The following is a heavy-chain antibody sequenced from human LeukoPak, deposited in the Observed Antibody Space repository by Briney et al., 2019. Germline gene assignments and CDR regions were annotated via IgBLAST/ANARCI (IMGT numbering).Heavy chain of an antibody. CDR2: ISGSSSAI. CDR1: GFTFSAYN. V-gene: IGHV3-48*01. CDR3: VRDPTLGVRDGFILA. J-gene: IGHJ5*02. D-gene: IGHD5-24*01. Sequence: GGSLRLSCAASGFTFSAYNMIWVRQAPGKGLEWLSYISGSSSAIYYADSVQGRFTISRDNAKNSLSLQMSSLRVEDTAVYYCVRDPTLGVRDGFILAWGQGTLVTVSS.